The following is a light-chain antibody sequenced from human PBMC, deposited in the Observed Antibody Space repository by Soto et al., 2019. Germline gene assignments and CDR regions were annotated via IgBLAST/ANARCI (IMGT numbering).Light chain of an antibody. V-gene: IGKV1-5*01. CDR3: QHYGGLYA. Sequence: DFHMTQSPSTLSASVGDRVTITCRTSQSVYSWLAWYQQKPGKAPKLLIFDDSILQSGVPSRFNGSASGTEFNLTSSRLQPDDFATYYCQHYGGLYAFGQGTKLELK. J-gene: IGKJ2*01. CDR2: DDS. CDR1: QSVYSW.